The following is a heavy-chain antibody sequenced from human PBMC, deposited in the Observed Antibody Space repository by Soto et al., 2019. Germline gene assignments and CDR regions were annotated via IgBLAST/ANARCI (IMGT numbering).Heavy chain of an antibody. Sequence: QVQVVQSGAEVKKPAASVKVSCKAHGYTFTSYHISWGREAPGQGGEWMGWISAYNGNINYAQKLQGRVNMTSHTSTSTAYMALWSLRSDYRAVYYDARESPPPRGWGQGTLVTVS. CDR3: ARESPPPRG. D-gene: IGHD1-26*01. J-gene: IGHJ1*01. V-gene: IGHV1-18*01. CDR1: GYTFTSYH. CDR2: ISAYNGNI.